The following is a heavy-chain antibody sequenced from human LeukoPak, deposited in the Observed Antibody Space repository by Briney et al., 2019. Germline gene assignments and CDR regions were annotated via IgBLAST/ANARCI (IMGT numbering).Heavy chain of an antibody. V-gene: IGHV3-30*03. CDR2: IARDGGAK. Sequence: VIARDGGAKFYADSVKCRFTLSRDNSKNMFFLQMNFLTVEDTAIYYCAREATWGQWYFDHWGQGTPVTVSS. CDR3: AREATWGQWYFDH. J-gene: IGHJ4*02. D-gene: IGHD6-19*01.